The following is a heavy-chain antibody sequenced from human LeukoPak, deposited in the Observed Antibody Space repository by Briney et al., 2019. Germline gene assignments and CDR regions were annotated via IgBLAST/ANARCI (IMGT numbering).Heavy chain of an antibody. V-gene: IGHV3-23*01. CDR2: ISGSGGST. J-gene: IGHJ4*02. Sequence: GGSLRLSCAASGFTFSSYAMSWVRQAPGKGLEWVSAISGSGGSTYYVDSVKGRFTISRDNSKNTLYLQMNSLRAEDTAVYYCAKGLSIVGATTPFDYWGQGALVTVSS. CDR3: AKGLSIVGATTPFDY. D-gene: IGHD1-26*01. CDR1: GFTFSSYA.